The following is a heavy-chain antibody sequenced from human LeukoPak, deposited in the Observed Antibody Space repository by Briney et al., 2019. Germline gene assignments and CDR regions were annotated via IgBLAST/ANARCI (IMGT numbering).Heavy chain of an antibody. Sequence: GGSLRLSCAASGFIFSNAWMTWVRQWPGKGLEWVGRIKSKTDGGTIDYSAPVKGRFTVSRDDSENTLYLQMSSLKNEDTAVYYCTTLNTFHFDYWGRGTLVTVSS. CDR3: TTLNTFHFDY. D-gene: IGHD3-16*01. CDR2: IKSKTDGGTI. CDR1: GFIFSNAW. V-gene: IGHV3-15*01. J-gene: IGHJ4*02.